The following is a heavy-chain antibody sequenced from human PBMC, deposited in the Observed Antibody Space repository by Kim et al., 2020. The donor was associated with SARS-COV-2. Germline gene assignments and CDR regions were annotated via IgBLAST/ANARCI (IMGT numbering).Heavy chain of an antibody. V-gene: IGHV4-59*09. D-gene: IGHD3-3*01. J-gene: IGHJ5*02. CDR3: ARGNFWSGYLGDWFDP. Sequence: IRSRVTISVDTSKNQFSLKLSSVTAADTAVYYCARGNFWSGYLGDWFDPWGQGTLVTVSS.